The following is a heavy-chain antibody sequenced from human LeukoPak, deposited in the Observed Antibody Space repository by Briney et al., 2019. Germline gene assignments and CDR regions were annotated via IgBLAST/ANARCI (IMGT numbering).Heavy chain of an antibody. V-gene: IGHV1-69*01. CDR1: GGTFSSYA. CDR3: ASTYGSGSCYNGNFGDY. J-gene: IGHJ4*02. D-gene: IGHD3-10*01. Sequence: WASVKVSCKASGGTFSSYAISWVRQAPGQGLEWMGGIIPIFGTANYAQKFQGRVTITADESTSTAYMELSSLRSEDTAVYYCASTYGSGSCYNGNFGDYWGQGTLVTVSS. CDR2: IIPIFGTA.